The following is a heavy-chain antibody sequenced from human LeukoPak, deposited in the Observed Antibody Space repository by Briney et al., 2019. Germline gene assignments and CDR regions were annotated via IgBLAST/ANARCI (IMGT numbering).Heavy chain of an antibody. Sequence: GGSLRLSCATAGFTFSSYNMNWVRQAPGKGLEWVAVIWYDGSNKYYADSVKGRFTISRDNSKNTLYLQMNSLRAEDTAVYYCAREMTAARYYYYYGVDVWGQGTTVTVSS. CDR3: AREMTAARYYYYYGVDV. CDR1: GFTFSSYN. V-gene: IGHV3-33*08. D-gene: IGHD6-6*01. J-gene: IGHJ6*02. CDR2: IWYDGSNK.